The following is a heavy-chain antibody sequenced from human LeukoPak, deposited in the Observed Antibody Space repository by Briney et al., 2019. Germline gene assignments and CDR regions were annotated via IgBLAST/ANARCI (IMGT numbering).Heavy chain of an antibody. CDR1: GFIFSSHW. CDR3: AAEGYGDYGDAFDI. D-gene: IGHD4-17*01. Sequence: GGSLRLSCAASGFIFSSHWMTWVRQAPGRGLEWVAIIKQDGREKFYVDSVRGRFTSSRDNAKNSLYLQTNSLRAEDTAMYYCAAEGYGDYGDAFDIWGQGTMVTVSS. J-gene: IGHJ3*02. CDR2: IKQDGREK. V-gene: IGHV3-7*03.